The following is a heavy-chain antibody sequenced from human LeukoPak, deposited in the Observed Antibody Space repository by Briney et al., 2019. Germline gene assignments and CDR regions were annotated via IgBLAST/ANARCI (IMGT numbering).Heavy chain of an antibody. CDR1: GYRFTSYW. J-gene: IGHJ4*02. CDR3: ARERYSSSWSGSLDY. D-gene: IGHD6-13*01. Sequence: GESLKISCKGSGYRFTSYWIGWVRQMPGKGLEWMGVIDPGDSDTRYSPSFQGQVTISADKSISTAYLQWSSLKASDTAMHYCARERYSSSWSGSLDYWGQGTLITVSS. CDR2: IDPGDSDT. V-gene: IGHV5-51*01.